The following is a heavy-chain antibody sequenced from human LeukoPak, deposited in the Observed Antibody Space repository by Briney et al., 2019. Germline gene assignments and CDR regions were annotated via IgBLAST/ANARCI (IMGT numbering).Heavy chain of an antibody. V-gene: IGHV3-23*01. CDR2: VSGSGGST. D-gene: IGHD2-2*01. J-gene: IGHJ4*02. CDR3: AKDYCSSTSCYFDY. Sequence: GGSLRLSCAASGLTFSTYGMSWVRQAPGKGLEWVSAVSGSGGSTDYADSVKGRFTISRDNSKNTLYLQMNSLRAEDTAVYYCAKDYCSSTSCYFDYWGQGTLVTVSS. CDR1: GLTFSTYG.